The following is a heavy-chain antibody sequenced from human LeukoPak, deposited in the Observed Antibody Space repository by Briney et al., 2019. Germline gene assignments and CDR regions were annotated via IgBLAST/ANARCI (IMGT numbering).Heavy chain of an antibody. CDR1: GFTFSSYG. D-gene: IGHD1/OR15-1a*01. CDR2: IRYDGSNK. CDR3: VKVATPNTLDAFDI. V-gene: IGHV3-30*02. J-gene: IGHJ3*02. Sequence: PGGSLRLSCAASGFTFSSYGMHWVRQAPGKGLEWVAFIRYDGSNKYYADSVKGRFTISRDNSKSTVHLQMNSLRVDDTAVYYCVKVATPNTLDAFDIWGQGTMVTVSS.